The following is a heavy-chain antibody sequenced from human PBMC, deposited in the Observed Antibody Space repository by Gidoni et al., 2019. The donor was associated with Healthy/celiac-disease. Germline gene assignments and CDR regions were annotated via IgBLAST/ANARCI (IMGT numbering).Heavy chain of an antibody. J-gene: IGHJ4*02. Sequence: VQLLQSVAAVTKPGASVKLSCTASGYTFTSYSLHWVRQAPGQRLEWMGWINAGNGNTKYSQKFQGRVTITRDTSASTADMELSSLRSEDTAVYYCAYGSGFFVDYWGQGTLVTVSS. CDR2: INAGNGNT. V-gene: IGHV1-3*01. CDR1: GYTFTSYS. CDR3: AYGSGFFVDY. D-gene: IGHD3-10*01.